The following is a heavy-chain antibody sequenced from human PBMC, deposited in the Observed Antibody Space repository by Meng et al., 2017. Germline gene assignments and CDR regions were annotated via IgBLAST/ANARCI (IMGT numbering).Heavy chain of an antibody. D-gene: IGHD2-21*02. CDR3: AREGPCGGDCSGFDY. V-gene: IGHV1-69*01. J-gene: IGHJ4*02. CDR2: IIPIFGTA. CDR1: GGTFCSYA. Sequence: QVVRVQSGAEVKKPGFSVKVSCKASGGTFCSYAISWVRQAPGQGLEWMGGIIPIFGTANYAQKFQGRVTITADESTSTAYMELSSLRSEDTAVYYCAREGPCGGDCSGFDYWGQGTLVTVSS.